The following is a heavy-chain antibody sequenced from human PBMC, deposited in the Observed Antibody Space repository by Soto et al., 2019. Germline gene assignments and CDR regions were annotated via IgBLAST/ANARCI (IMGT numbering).Heavy chain of an antibody. CDR3: ARVVEDIVVVVAATRPDNWFDP. V-gene: IGHV1-69*13. CDR1: GGTFSSYA. CDR2: IIPIFGTA. J-gene: IGHJ5*02. D-gene: IGHD2-15*01. Sequence: ASVKVSCKASGGTFSSYAISWVRQAPGQGLEWMGGIIPIFGTASYAQKFQGRVTITADESTSTAYMELSSLRSEDTAVYYCARVVEDIVVVVAATRPDNWFDPWGQGTLVTVSS.